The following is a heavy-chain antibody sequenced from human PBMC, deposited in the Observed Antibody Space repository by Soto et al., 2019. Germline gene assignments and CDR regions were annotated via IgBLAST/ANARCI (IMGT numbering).Heavy chain of an antibody. Sequence: QITLKESGPTLVKPTQTLTLTCTFSGFSLSTSGVGVGWIRQPPGKALEWLALIYWDDDKRYSPSLKSRLTITKDTSKNQVVLTMTNMDPVDTATYYCARTYCISTSCYHPEYFQHWGQGTLVTVSS. CDR2: IYWDDDK. CDR1: GFSLSTSGVG. CDR3: ARTYCISTSCYHPEYFQH. V-gene: IGHV2-5*02. D-gene: IGHD2-2*01. J-gene: IGHJ1*01.